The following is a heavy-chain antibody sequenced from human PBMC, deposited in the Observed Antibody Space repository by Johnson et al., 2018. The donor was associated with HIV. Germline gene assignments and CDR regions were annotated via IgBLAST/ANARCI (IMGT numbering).Heavy chain of an antibody. CDR2: ISYDGSNK. V-gene: IGHV3-30-3*01. J-gene: IGHJ3*02. CDR3: ARGEDGVDAFDI. Sequence: VQLVESGGGLVQPGGSLRLSCVVSGFPFSSYAMHWVRQAPGKGLEWVAVISYDGSNKYYADSVQARFTISRDNSKNTLYLQMNSLRAEDTAVYYCARGEDGVDAFDIWGQGTMVTVSS. D-gene: IGHD4-17*01. CDR1: GFPFSSYA.